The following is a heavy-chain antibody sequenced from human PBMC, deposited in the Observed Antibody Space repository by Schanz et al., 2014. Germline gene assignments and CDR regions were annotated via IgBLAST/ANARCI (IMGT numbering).Heavy chain of an antibody. V-gene: IGHV3-23*01. J-gene: IGHJ4*02. D-gene: IGHD3-9*01. CDR3: AKDHAGSDILTALGN. CDR2: ISGSGGST. Sequence: EVQLLESGGGLVQPGGSLRLSCAASGFTFTNYAMTWVRQAPGKGLEWVSGISGSGGSTYDVDPVKGRFTISRDNSKNTLYLQMNSLRAEDTAVYYCAKDHAGSDILTALGNWGQGTLVTVSS. CDR1: GFTFTNYA.